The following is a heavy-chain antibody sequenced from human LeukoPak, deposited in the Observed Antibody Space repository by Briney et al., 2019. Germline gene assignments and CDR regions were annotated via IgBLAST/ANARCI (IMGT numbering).Heavy chain of an antibody. CDR2: ISSSSSYI. D-gene: IGHD2-2*01. CDR3: AREASRVRGFDP. V-gene: IGHV3-21*01. J-gene: IGHJ5*02. CDR1: GFTFSSYS. Sequence: PGGSLRLSCAASGFTFSSYSMNWVRQAPGKGLEWVSSISSSSSYIYYADSVKGRFTISRDNAKNSLYLQMNSLRAEDTAVYYCAREASRVRGFDPWGQGTLVTVSS.